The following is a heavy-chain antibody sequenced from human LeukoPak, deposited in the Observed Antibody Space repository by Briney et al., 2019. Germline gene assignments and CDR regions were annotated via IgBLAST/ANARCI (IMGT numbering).Heavy chain of an antibody. CDR3: ASTPHYYYYMDV. D-gene: IGHD2-15*01. J-gene: IGHJ6*03. CDR2: ISSSSSYI. CDR1: GFTFSSYS. Sequence: PGGSLRLSCAASGFTFSSYSMNWVRQAPGKGLEWVSSISSSSSYIYYADSVKGRFTISRDNAKNSLYLQMNSLRAEDTAVYYCASTPHYYYYMDVWGKGTTVTVSS. V-gene: IGHV3-21*01.